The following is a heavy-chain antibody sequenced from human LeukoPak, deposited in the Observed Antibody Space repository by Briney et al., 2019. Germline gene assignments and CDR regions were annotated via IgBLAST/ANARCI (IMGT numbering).Heavy chain of an antibody. V-gene: IGHV3-7*01. CDR2: IKEDGSLK. J-gene: IGHJ4*02. Sequence: GGSLRLSCAPSGFGSSNFWMSWVRQAPGKGPEWVANIKEDGSLKNYVDSVEGRFTVSRDNAKNTLYLQMNSLRAEDTAVYYCARGTRWLTGPPAYWGQGTLVTVSS. D-gene: IGHD7-27*01. CDR1: GFGSSNFW. CDR3: ARGTRWLTGPPAY.